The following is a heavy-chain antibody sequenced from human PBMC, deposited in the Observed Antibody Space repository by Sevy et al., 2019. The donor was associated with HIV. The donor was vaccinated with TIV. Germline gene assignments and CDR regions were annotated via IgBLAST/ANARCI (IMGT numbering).Heavy chain of an antibody. CDR3: AKHIAYCGGDCYPPLYYFDY. J-gene: IGHJ4*02. V-gene: IGHV3-23*01. Sequence: GGSLRLSCAASGFTFSNYGMSWVRQAPGKGLEWVSAISGSGYSTYYADSVKGRFTISRAKSKNTLYLQINSLRAGDTAVYYCAKHIAYCGGDCYPPLYYFDYWGQGTLVTVSS. CDR2: ISGSGYST. CDR1: GFTFSNYG. D-gene: IGHD2-21*02.